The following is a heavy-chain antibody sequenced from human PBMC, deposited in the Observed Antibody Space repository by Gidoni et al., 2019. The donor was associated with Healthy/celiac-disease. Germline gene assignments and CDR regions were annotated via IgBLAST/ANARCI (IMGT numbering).Heavy chain of an antibody. V-gene: IGHV4-34*01. J-gene: IGHJ2*01. CDR1: GGSFSGYY. CDR3: ARGRSTVVTAVYWYFDL. Sequence: QVQLQQWGAGLLKPSETLSLTCAVYGGSFSGYYWSWIRQPPGKGLEWIGEINHSGSTNYNPSLKSRVTISVDTSKNQFSLKLSSVTAADTAVYYCARGRSTVVTAVYWYFDLWGRGTLVTVSS. CDR2: INHSGST. D-gene: IGHD2-21*02.